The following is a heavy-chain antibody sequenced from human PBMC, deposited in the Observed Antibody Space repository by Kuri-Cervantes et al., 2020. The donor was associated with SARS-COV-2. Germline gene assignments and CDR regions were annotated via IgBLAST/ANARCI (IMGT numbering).Heavy chain of an antibody. Sequence: ESLKISCAVYGGSFSGYYWSWIRQPPGKGLEWIGEINHSGSTNYSPSLKSRVTISVDTSKNQFSLKLSSVTAADTAVYYCARGGFWYGAGYFDYWGQGTLVTVSS. CDR2: INHSGST. D-gene: IGHD4-17*01. V-gene: IGHV4-34*01. J-gene: IGHJ4*02. CDR3: ARGGFWYGAGYFDY. CDR1: GGSFSGYY.